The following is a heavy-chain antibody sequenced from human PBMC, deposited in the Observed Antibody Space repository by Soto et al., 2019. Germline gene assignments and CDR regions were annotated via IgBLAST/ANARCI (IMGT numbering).Heavy chain of an antibody. J-gene: IGHJ5*02. V-gene: IGHV6-1*01. CDR2: TYYRSKWYN. Sequence: SQTLSLTCAISGDSVSSNSAAWTWIRQSPSRGLEWLGRTYYRSKWYNDYAVSVKSRITINPDTSKNQFSLQLNSVTPEDTAVYYCARSIHAAGIAAAGTSRWFDPWGQGTLVTVSS. D-gene: IGHD6-13*01. CDR3: ARSIHAAGIAAAGTSRWFDP. CDR1: GDSVSSNSAA.